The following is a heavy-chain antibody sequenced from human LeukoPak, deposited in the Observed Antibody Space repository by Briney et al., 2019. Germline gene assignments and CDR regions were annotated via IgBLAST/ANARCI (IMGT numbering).Heavy chain of an antibody. CDR3: ARDGGNAFDI. J-gene: IGHJ3*02. D-gene: IGHD3-16*01. V-gene: IGHV4-31*03. Sequence: SQTLSLTCTVSGGSISSGGYYWTWIRQHPGKGLEWIGYIYYSGSTYYNPSLKSRLTISVDTSKNQFSLKLNSVTAADTAVHYCARDGGNAFDIWGQGTMVIVSS. CDR1: GGSISSGGYY. CDR2: IYYSGST.